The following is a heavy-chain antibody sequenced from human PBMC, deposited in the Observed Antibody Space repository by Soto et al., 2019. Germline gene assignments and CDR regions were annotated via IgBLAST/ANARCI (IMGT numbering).Heavy chain of an antibody. Sequence: GGSLRLSCAASGFTFSSYAMSWVRQAPGKGLEWVSAISGSGGSTYYADSVKGRFTISRDNSKNTLYLQMNSLRAEDTAVYYCARPRAAHTWGEDYWGQGTLVTVSS. D-gene: IGHD3-16*01. V-gene: IGHV3-23*01. CDR1: GFTFSSYA. CDR2: ISGSGGST. CDR3: ARPRAAHTWGEDY. J-gene: IGHJ4*02.